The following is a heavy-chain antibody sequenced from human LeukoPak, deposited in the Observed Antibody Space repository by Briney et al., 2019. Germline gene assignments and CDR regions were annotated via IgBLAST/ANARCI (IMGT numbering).Heavy chain of an antibody. D-gene: IGHD3-10*02. CDR2: IYTSGST. J-gene: IGHJ4*02. Sequence: SETLSLTCTVSGGSISNYCWSWIRQPPGKGLEWIGRIYTSGSTNYNPSLKSRVTISVDTSKNQFSLKLSSVTAADTAVYYCASMFGELPLNWGQGTLVTVSS. V-gene: IGHV4-4*08. CDR3: ASMFGELPLN. CDR1: GGSISNYC.